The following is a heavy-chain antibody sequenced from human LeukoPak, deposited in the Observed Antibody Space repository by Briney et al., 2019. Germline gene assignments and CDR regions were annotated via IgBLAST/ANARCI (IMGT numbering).Heavy chain of an antibody. J-gene: IGHJ4*02. CDR3: TRFRGSGSSTLYSFDY. Sequence: PGGSLRLSCAASGFTFSSYSMNWVRQAPGKGLEWVSGLSGDSSSIYYAASVKGRFTISRDNSKNMLYLQMNSLRAEDTAVYYCTRFRGSGSSTLYSFDYWGQGSLVTVAP. V-gene: IGHV3-23*01. D-gene: IGHD3-10*01. CDR2: LSGDSSSI. CDR1: GFTFSSYS.